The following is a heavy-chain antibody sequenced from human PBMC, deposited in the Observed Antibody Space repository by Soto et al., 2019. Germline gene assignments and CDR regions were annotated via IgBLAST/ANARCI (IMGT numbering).Heavy chain of an antibody. Sequence: QVQLVQSGAEEKKPGASVKVSCKASGYTFTSYAMHWVRQAPGQRLEWMGWINAGNGNTKYSQKFQGRVTITRDTSASTAYMELSSLRSEDTAVYYCARDPHDYGDYYYGMDVWGQGTTVTVSS. D-gene: IGHD4-17*01. V-gene: IGHV1-3*05. J-gene: IGHJ6*02. CDR1: GYTFTSYA. CDR2: INAGNGNT. CDR3: ARDPHDYGDYYYGMDV.